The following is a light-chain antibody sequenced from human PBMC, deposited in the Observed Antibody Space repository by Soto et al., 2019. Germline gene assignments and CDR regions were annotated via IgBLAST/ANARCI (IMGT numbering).Light chain of an antibody. J-gene: IGLJ1*01. CDR2: EVS. CDR1: SSDVGAYNY. CDR3: SSYAGSTNYV. Sequence: QSVLTQPPSASGSPGQSVTVSCTGTSSDVGAYNYVSWYQQHPGKAPSLMIYEVSKRPSGIPDRFSGSKSGNTASLTVSGLQAEDEADYYCSSYAGSTNYVFATGTKVTV. V-gene: IGLV2-8*01.